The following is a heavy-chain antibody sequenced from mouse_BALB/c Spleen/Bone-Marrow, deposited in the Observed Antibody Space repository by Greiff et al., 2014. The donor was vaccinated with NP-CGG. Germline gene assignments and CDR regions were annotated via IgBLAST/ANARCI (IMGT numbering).Heavy chain of an antibody. CDR1: GFSLTLYG. CDR3: ARHERGYPYAMDY. CDR2: IWSDGTT. Sequence: VQLQQSGPDLMAPSQSLSITCTVSGFSLTLYGVHWVRQSPGKGLEWLVVIWSDGTTTYNSALKSRLSISKDNSKSQVFLKLNSLQTDDTAMYYCARHERGYPYAMDYWGQGTSVTVSS. V-gene: IGHV2-6-2*01. J-gene: IGHJ4*01. D-gene: IGHD2-2*01.